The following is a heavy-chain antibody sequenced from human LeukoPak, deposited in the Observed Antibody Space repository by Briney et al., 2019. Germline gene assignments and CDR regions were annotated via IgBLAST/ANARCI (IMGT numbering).Heavy chain of an antibody. CDR3: ARGQDYAKVGY. Sequence: SETLSLTCTVSGGSISSYYWSWIRQPPGKGLEWIGYIYYSGSTNYNPSLKSRVTISVDTSKNQFSLKLSSVTAADTAVYYCARGQDYAKVGYWGQGTLVTVSS. CDR1: GGSISSYY. D-gene: IGHD2-2*01. V-gene: IGHV4-59*08. J-gene: IGHJ4*02. CDR2: IYYSGST.